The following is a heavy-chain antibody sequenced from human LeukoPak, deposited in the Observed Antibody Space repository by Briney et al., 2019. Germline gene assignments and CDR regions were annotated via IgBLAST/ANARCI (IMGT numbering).Heavy chain of an antibody. V-gene: IGHV1-2*02. Sequence: ASVKVSCKASGYTFTDYYMHWVRQAPGQGPEWMGWINPDSGGPNSAQRFQGRVTMTRDTSINTAYLELSRLTSDDTAVYYCARPLGHTYGYTSLAYWGQGTLVTVSS. D-gene: IGHD5-18*01. J-gene: IGHJ4*02. CDR2: INPDSGGP. CDR3: ARPLGHTYGYTSLAY. CDR1: GYTFTDYY.